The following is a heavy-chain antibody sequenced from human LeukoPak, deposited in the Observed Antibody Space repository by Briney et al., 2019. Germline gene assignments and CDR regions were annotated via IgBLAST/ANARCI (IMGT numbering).Heavy chain of an antibody. Sequence: GGSLRLSCIASGFTFSNYGMSWVRQAPGKGLEWVSIISGSGDRTLHADSVKGRFTVSRDNSKNTVYLQMNSLRAEDTAVYYCAKDLRNIRTLVDLQMIWGQGALVIVSS. V-gene: IGHV3-23*01. CDR1: GFTFSNYG. J-gene: IGHJ3*02. CDR3: AKDLRNIRTLVDLQMI. CDR2: ISGSGDRT. D-gene: IGHD2-8*02.